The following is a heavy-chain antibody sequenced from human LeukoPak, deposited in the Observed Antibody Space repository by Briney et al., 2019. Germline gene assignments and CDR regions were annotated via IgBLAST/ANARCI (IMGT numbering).Heavy chain of an antibody. V-gene: IGHV1-8*01. CDR3: ARARAFYGDYPYYFDY. CDR2: MNPNSGNT. Sequence: ASVKVSCKASGHTFTSYDINWVRQATGQGLEWMGWMNPNSGNTGYAQKFQGRVTMTSNTSISTAYMELSSLRSEDTAVYYCARARAFYGDYPYYFDYWGQGTLVTVSS. J-gene: IGHJ4*02. CDR1: GHTFTSYD. D-gene: IGHD4-17*01.